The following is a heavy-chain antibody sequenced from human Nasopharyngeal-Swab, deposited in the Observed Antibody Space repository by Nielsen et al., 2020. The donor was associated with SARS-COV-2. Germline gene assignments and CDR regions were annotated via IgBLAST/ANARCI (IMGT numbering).Heavy chain of an antibody. CDR3: ARGRQWAAAGDDALDI. CDR1: GFTVSSNY. J-gene: IGHJ3*02. D-gene: IGHD6-13*01. V-gene: IGHV3-66*01. CDR2: FYSGGST. Sequence: GESLKISCAASGFTVSSNYMNLVRQAPGKGLEWVSVFYSGGSTYHADSVKGRFTISRDNSKNTLYLQMNSLRAEDTAIYYCARGRQWAAAGDDALDIWGQGTMVTVSS.